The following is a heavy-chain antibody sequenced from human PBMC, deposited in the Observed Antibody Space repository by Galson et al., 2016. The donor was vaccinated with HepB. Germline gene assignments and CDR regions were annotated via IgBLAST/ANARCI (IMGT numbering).Heavy chain of an antibody. J-gene: IGHJ6*02. V-gene: IGHV4-34*01. Sequence: SETLSLTCAVYGGSFSGYYWSWIRQPPGKGLEWIGEINHSGSTNYNASLKSRVSISVDTSKNQFALKLRSVTAADTGVYYCAREGGSAVRYGMDVWSQGITVTVSS. CDR3: AREGGSAVRYGMDV. CDR2: INHSGST. D-gene: IGHD6-13*01. CDR1: GGSFSGYY.